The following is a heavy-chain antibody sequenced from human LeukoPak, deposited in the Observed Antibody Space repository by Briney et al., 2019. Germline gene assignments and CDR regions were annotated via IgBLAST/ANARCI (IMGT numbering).Heavy chain of an antibody. CDR1: GYTFTGYY. CDR2: INPNSGGT. J-gene: IGHJ6*03. V-gene: IGHV1-2*02. CDR3: ARVRTLGDYMDV. Sequence: ASVKVSCKASGYTFTGYYMHWVRQAPGQGLEWMGWINPNSGGTNYAQKFQGRVTTTRDTSISTAYMELSRLRSDDTAVYYCARVRTLGDYMDVWGKGTTVTVSS. D-gene: IGHD3-16*01.